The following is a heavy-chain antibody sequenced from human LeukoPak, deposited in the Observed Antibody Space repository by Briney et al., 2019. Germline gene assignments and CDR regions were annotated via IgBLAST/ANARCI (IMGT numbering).Heavy chain of an antibody. CDR2: VYSGGAT. D-gene: IGHD2-15*01. V-gene: IGHV3-53*01. J-gene: IGHJ4*02. CDR1: GFIVSSNY. CDR3: ARGYGPDY. Sequence: GGSLRLSCAASGFIVSSNYMNWVRQAPGKGLEWVSVVYSGGATYYADSVKGRFTISRDNSKHRVYFQMNRLIAEDTAINYWARGYGPDYWGQGTLVTVSS.